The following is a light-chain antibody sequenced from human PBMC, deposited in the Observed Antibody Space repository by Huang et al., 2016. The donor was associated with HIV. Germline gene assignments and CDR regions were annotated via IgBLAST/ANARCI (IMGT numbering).Light chain of an antibody. CDR2: GAS. J-gene: IGKJ3*01. CDR3: QQYNNWPPEVT. CDR1: QSISTY. Sequence: EIVLTQSPATLSVSPGERATLSCRASQSISTYLAWYQHKPAQAPRLIIYGASTRASGIPARFSGSGSGTEFTLTISSLQSEDFAVYYCQQYNNWPPEVTFGPGTKVDIK. V-gene: IGKV3-15*01.